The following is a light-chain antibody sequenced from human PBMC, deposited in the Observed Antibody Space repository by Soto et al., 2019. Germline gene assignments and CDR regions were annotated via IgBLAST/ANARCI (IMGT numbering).Light chain of an antibody. CDR3: SSYSSGTTLYV. V-gene: IGLV2-14*03. Sequence: QSALTQPASVSGSPGQSISISCTGTSSDVGGYNYVSWYQQHPAKAPKLIVYGVNNRPSGVSDRFSGSKSDNTASLTISGLQAKDEADYYCSSYSSGTTLYVFGTGTKLTVL. CDR2: GVN. J-gene: IGLJ1*01. CDR1: SSDVGGYNY.